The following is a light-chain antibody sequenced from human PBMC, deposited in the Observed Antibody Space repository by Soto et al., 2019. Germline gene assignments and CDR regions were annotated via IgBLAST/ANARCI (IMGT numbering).Light chain of an antibody. CDR2: GAS. Sequence: PCTLPDPPAASATLSCRASQSVSSNLAWYQQKPGQAPRLLIYGASSMATGIPARFSGSGSGTEFTLTIISLQPDDFATYYCSQHTCCWSFGQGTKLDI. CDR3: SQHTCCWS. CDR1: QSVSSN. V-gene: IGKV3-15*01. J-gene: IGKJ1*01.